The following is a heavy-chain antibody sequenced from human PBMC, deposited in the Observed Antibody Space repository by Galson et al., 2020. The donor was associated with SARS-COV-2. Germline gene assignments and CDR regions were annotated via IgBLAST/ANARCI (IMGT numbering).Heavy chain of an antibody. CDR3: ARVPINQYDDSGYYYYFDY. D-gene: IGHD3-22*01. Sequence: ASVTVSCKASGYTFTGYYLHWVRQAPGQGLEWVGWISPNSGDTNYAQKFQGRVTMTRDTSISTAYMELSRLRSDDTAVYYCARVPINQYDDSGYYYYFDYWGQGTLVTVSS. CDR1: GYTFTGYY. V-gene: IGHV1-2*02. CDR2: ISPNSGDT. J-gene: IGHJ4*02.